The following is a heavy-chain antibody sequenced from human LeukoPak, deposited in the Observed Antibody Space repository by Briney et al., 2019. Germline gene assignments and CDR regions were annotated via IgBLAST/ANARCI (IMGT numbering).Heavy chain of an antibody. V-gene: IGHV4-39*01. D-gene: IGHD5-12*01. CDR3: ARVVNHSGYPGYFDL. Sequence: PSETLSLTCTVSGGSVSLSIYYWGWIRQPPGKGLEWIGSIYYSGSTYYNPSLKSRVTISVDSSKNQFSLKLSSVTAADTAVYYCARVVNHSGYPGYFDLWGRGTLVTVSS. CDR1: GGSVSLSIYY. J-gene: IGHJ2*01. CDR2: IYYSGST.